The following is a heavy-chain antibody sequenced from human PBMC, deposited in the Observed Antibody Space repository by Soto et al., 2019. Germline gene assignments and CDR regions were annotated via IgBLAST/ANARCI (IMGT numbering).Heavy chain of an antibody. D-gene: IGHD2-15*01. J-gene: IGHJ6*02. Sequence: AEKVSCKASGFTFTSSAVQWVRQARGQRLEWIGWIVVGSGNTNYAQKFQERVTITRDMSTSTAYMELRSLRSDDTAVYYCAREILYCSGGSCYTYGMDVWGQGTTVTVSS. CDR2: IVVGSGNT. CDR3: AREILYCSGGSCYTYGMDV. V-gene: IGHV1-58*01. CDR1: GFTFTSSA.